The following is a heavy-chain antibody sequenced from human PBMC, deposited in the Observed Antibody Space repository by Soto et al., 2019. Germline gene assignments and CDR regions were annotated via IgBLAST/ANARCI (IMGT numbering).Heavy chain of an antibody. J-gene: IGHJ4*02. CDR3: ASGFGRSHFDY. D-gene: IGHD3-3*01. Sequence: PSETLSLTCTVSDGSISSRDSYWGGIRQPPGKGLEWIGSFHYSGSTYYNPSLKSRVTISVDTSKNQLSLRVTSVTAPDTAVYYCASGFGRSHFDYWGQGTLVTVSS. CDR1: DGSISSRDSY. V-gene: IGHV4-39*01. CDR2: FHYSGST.